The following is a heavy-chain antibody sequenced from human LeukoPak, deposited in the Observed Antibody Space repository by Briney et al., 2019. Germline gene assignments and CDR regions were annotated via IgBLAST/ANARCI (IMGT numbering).Heavy chain of an antibody. CDR3: ARDGEAGSWYDY. V-gene: IGHV3-23*01. Sequence: GGSLRLSCATSGFTFSNYAMSWVRQAPGKGLEWVSAISSTGIATYYADSVKGRFTISRDKSKNTLYLQMSGLRAEGTAVYYCARDGEAGSWYDYWGQGTLVTVSS. CDR1: GFTFSNYA. D-gene: IGHD6-13*01. J-gene: IGHJ4*02. CDR2: ISSTGIAT.